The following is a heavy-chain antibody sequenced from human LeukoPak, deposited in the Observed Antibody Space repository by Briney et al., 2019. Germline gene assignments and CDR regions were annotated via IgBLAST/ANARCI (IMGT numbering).Heavy chain of an antibody. CDR3: ARAAPYTPLAPIFY. D-gene: IGHD3-3*01. V-gene: IGHV1-18*04. CDR2: ISTSNGNT. J-gene: IGHJ4*02. Sequence: ASVKVSCKASGYTFTGYYMHWVRQAPGQGLEWMGWISTSNGNTNYAQKFRGRVTMTTDTSTSTAYMELRSLRSDDTAVYYCARAAPYTPLAPIFYWGQGTLVTVSS. CDR1: GYTFTGYY.